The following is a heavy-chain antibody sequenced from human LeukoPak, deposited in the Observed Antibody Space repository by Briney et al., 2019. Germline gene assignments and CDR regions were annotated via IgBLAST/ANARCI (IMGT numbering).Heavy chain of an antibody. CDR1: GFTFSSYW. Sequence: GGSLRLSCAASGFTFSSYWMTWVRQAPGKGLEWVANIKQDGSEKYSVDSVKGRFTISRDNAKNSLYMQMNSLRAEDSAVYYCARVMSASVWRTYGSYYYYYYMDVWGKGTTVTVSS. CDR3: ARVMSASVWRTYGSYYYYYYMDV. CDR2: IKQDGSEK. V-gene: IGHV3-7*01. D-gene: IGHD3-16*01. J-gene: IGHJ6*03.